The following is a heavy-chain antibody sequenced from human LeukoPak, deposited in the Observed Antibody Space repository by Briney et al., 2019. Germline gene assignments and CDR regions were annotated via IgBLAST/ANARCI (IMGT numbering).Heavy chain of an antibody. CDR1: GGSISSGDCY. D-gene: IGHD1-26*01. V-gene: IGHV4-30-4*02. CDR3: ARVAGGSYSDAFDI. CDR2: IYYSGST. J-gene: IGHJ3*02. Sequence: SETLSLTCTVSGGSISSGDCYWSWIRQTPGKGLEWIGYIYYSGSTYYNPSLKRRLTISMDTSKNQFSLKLSSVTAADTAVYYCARVAGGSYSDAFDIWGQGTMVTVSS.